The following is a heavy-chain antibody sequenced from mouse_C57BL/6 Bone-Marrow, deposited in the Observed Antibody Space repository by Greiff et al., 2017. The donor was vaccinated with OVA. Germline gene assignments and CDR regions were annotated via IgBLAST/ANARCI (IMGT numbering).Heavy chain of an antibody. V-gene: IGHV1-47*01. Sequence: LVESGAELVKPGASVKMSCKASGYTFTTYPIEWMKQNHGKSLEWIGNFHPYNDDTKYNEKFKGKATLTVEKSSSTVYLELSRLTSDDSAVYYCARGEDYYGSSKGYFDVWGTGTTVTVSS. CDR1: GYTFTTYP. CDR2: FHPYNDDT. CDR3: ARGEDYYGSSKGYFDV. D-gene: IGHD1-1*01. J-gene: IGHJ1*03.